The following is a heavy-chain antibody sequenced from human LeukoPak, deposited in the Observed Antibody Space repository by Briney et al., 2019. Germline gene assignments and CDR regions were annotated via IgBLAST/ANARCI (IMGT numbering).Heavy chain of an antibody. D-gene: IGHD1-1*01. V-gene: IGHV3-23*01. CDR2: IGGSGTRT. Sequence: PGGSLRLSCSASGFTFTTYGMNWVRQAPGKGLEWVSGIGGSGTRTYYADSVKGRFTISRDNSKNTLYLQMNSLRAEDTAVYYCARSYVPTTLHDAFDIWGQGTMVTVSS. CDR1: GFTFTTYG. J-gene: IGHJ3*02. CDR3: ARSYVPTTLHDAFDI.